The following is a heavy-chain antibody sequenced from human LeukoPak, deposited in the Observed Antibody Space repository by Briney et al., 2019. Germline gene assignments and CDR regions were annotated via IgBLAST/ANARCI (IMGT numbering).Heavy chain of an antibody. V-gene: IGHV4-38-2*01. CDR3: ARGVTMVRGAAYFDY. J-gene: IGHJ4*02. CDR1: GYSFSSGYN. Sequence: SETLSLTCAVSGYSFSSGYNWGWIREPPGKGLGWIGSIYHSGSTYYNASLKSRVTISVDTSKNQFSLKLSSVTAADTAVYYCARGVTMVRGAAYFDYWGQGTLVTVSS. D-gene: IGHD3-10*01. CDR2: IYHSGST.